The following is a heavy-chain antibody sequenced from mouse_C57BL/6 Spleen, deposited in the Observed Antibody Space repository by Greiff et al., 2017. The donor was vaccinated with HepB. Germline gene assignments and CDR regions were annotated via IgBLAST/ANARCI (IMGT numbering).Heavy chain of an antibody. CDR1: GYTFTTYP. V-gene: IGHV1-47*01. Sequence: VKLQESGAELVKPGASVKMSCKASGYTFTTYPIEWMKQNHGKSLEWIGNFHPYNDDTKYNEKFKGKATLTVEKSSSTVYLELSRLTSDDSAVYYCARGYYYGSSGWYFDVWGTGTTVTVSS. CDR2: FHPYNDDT. J-gene: IGHJ1*03. D-gene: IGHD1-1*01. CDR3: ARGYYYGSSGWYFDV.